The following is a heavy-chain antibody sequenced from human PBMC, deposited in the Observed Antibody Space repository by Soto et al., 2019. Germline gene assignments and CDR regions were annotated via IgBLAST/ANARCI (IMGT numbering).Heavy chain of an antibody. CDR2: TYYSGST. J-gene: IGHJ4*02. V-gene: IGHV4-39*01. Sequence: QLQPQESGPGLVKPSETLSLTCTVSGGSISSRTYYWGWIRQPPGKGLEWIGSTYYSGSTSYNPSPKSRVTLSVHTSRNQSSLKLSSDTAADPAVYYCARRGARQQHLDYWVQGTLVTVSS. D-gene: IGHD6-13*01. CDR3: ARRGARQQHLDY. CDR1: GGSISSRTYY.